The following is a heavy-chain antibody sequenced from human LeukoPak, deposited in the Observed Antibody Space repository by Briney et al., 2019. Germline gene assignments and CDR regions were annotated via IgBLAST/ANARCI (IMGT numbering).Heavy chain of an antibody. D-gene: IGHD3-9*01. J-gene: IGHJ4*02. Sequence: TSETLSLTCAVYGGSFSGYYWSWIRQPPGKGLEWIGEINHSGSTNYNPSLKSRVTISVDTSKNQFSLKLSSVTAADTALYYCAKSRYYDILTGQTYYFDYWGQGTLVTVSS. CDR1: GGSFSGYY. CDR3: AKSRYYDILTGQTYYFDY. CDR2: INHSGST. V-gene: IGHV4-34*01.